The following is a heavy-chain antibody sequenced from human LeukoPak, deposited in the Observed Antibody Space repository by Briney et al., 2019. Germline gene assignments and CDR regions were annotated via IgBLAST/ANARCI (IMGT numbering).Heavy chain of an antibody. D-gene: IGHD2-2*01. J-gene: IGHJ4*02. CDR3: ARVGGYCSSTSCYRRNNWNYVPFDY. V-gene: IGHV4-34*01. CDR1: GGSFSGYY. Sequence: KPSETLSLTCAVYGGSFSGYYWSWIRQPPGKGLEWIGEIKHSGSTNYNPSLKSRVTISVDTSKNQFSLKLSSVTAADTAVYYCARVGGYCSSTSCYRRNNWNYVPFDYWGQGTLVTVSS. CDR2: IKHSGST.